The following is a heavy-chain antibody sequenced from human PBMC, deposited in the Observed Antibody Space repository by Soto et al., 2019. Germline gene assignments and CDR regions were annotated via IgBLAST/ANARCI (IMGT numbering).Heavy chain of an antibody. D-gene: IGHD5-12*01. Sequence: GGSLRLSCAASGVTVSSNYMSWVRQAPWKGLEWVSVIYSGGSTYYADSVKGRFTISRDNSKNTLYLQMNSLRAEDTAVYYCASGASGGYSYYYYHMYVCSQGTTVTVSS. CDR1: GVTVSSNY. V-gene: IGHV3-66*01. J-gene: IGHJ6*03. CDR2: IYSGGST. CDR3: ASGASGGYSYYYYHMYV.